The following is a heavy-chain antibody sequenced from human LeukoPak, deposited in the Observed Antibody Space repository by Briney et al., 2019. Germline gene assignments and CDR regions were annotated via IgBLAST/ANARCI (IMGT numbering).Heavy chain of an antibody. CDR2: INSDGSTT. Sequence: GGSLRLSCTASGFSFSNYWTHWVRQAPGKGLVWVSRINSDGSTTTYADSVKGRFTISRDNAKNTLYLQMNSLRADDTAVYYCVGDSPEWHQPLDYWGQGTLVTVSS. J-gene: IGHJ4*02. CDR1: GFSFSNYW. D-gene: IGHD3-3*01. V-gene: IGHV3-74*01. CDR3: VGDSPEWHQPLDY.